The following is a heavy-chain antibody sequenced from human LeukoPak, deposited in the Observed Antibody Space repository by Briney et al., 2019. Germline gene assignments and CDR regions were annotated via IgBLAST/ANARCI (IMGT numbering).Heavy chain of an antibody. D-gene: IGHD3-3*01. CDR2: MYYTGST. V-gene: IGHV4-59*01. J-gene: IGHJ4*02. CDR3: ATQSPGVATDN. Sequence: SETLSLTCTVSDGSISDYYWSWIRQPPGKGLEWIAYMYYTGSTDYNPSLRSRVTISIDTSKNQFSLKLRSVTAADTAAYYCATQSPGVATDNWGQGTLVTVSS. CDR1: DGSISDYY.